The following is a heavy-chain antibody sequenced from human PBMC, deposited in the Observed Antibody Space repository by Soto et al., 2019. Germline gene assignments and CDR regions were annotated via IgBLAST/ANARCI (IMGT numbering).Heavy chain of an antibody. CDR3: AREVVGYDILTGYYKALGAFDI. Sequence: PSETLSLTCTFSGGSISSGGYYWNWIRQHPGKGLEWIGYIYYIGSTYYNPSLKSRVTISVDTSKNQFSLKLSSVTAADTAVYYCAREVVGYDILTGYYKALGAFDIWGQGTMVTVSS. CDR1: GGSISSGGYY. J-gene: IGHJ3*02. CDR2: IYYIGST. D-gene: IGHD3-9*01. V-gene: IGHV4-31*03.